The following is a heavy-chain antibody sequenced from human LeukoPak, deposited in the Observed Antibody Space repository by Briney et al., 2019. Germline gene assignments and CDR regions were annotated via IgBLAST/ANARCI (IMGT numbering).Heavy chain of an antibody. CDR1: GFTFSSYN. D-gene: IGHD3-3*01. Sequence: GGSLRLSCAASGFTFSSYNMNWVRQTPGKGLEWVSYISGTGSTIFYADSVKGRFTISRDNAKNSLYLQMNSLRADDTAVYYCARERFFDYWGQGTLVTVSS. J-gene: IGHJ4*02. V-gene: IGHV3-48*01. CDR3: ARERFFDY. CDR2: ISGTGSTI.